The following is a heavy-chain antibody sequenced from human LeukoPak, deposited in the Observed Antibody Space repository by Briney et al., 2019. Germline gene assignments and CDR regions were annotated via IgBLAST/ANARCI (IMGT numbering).Heavy chain of an antibody. V-gene: IGHV3-23*01. Sequence: PGGSLRLSCAASGFTFSSYAMSWVRQAPGKGLEWVSAISGSGGSTYYADSVKGRFTISRDNSKNTLYLQMHSLRAEDTAVYYCAKVARKWELSDYFDYWGQGTLVTVSS. CDR2: ISGSGGST. J-gene: IGHJ4*02. CDR3: AKVARKWELSDYFDY. CDR1: GFTFSSYA. D-gene: IGHD1-26*01.